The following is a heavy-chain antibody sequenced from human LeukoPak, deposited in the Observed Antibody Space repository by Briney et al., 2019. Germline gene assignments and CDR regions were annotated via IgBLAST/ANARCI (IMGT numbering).Heavy chain of an antibody. CDR1: GYTFTTYT. Sequence: GASVKVSCKTSGYTFTTYTIAWVRQAPGQGLEWIGWTSPYNSNTDYTHKLQGRITVTTDTSTSTAYMELRSLRSDDTALYYCARGTRQQLDYWGQGTLVSVSS. J-gene: IGHJ4*02. CDR3: ARGTRQQLDY. CDR2: TSPYNSNT. D-gene: IGHD6-13*01. V-gene: IGHV1-18*04.